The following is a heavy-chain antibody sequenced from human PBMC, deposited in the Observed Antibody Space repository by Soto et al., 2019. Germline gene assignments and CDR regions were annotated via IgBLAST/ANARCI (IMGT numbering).Heavy chain of an antibody. CDR1: GGSVSSGSYY. Sequence: SETLSLTCTVSGGSVSSGSYYWSWIRQPPGKGLEWIGYIYYSGSTNYNPSLKSRVTISVDTSKNQFSLKLSSVTAADTAVYYCARVSAYDFWSGYSSNWLDPWGQGTLVTVSS. J-gene: IGHJ5*02. CDR2: IYYSGST. CDR3: ARVSAYDFWSGYSSNWLDP. V-gene: IGHV4-61*01. D-gene: IGHD3-3*01.